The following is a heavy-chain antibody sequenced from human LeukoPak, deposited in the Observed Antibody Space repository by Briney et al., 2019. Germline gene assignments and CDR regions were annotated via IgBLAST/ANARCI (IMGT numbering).Heavy chain of an antibody. Sequence: ASVKVSCKASGYTFISYAMHWVRQAPGQGLEWMAWINAGNGNTKYSQKFQGRVTITRDTSASTAYMELSSLKSEDTAVYYCARAYSSSYAFDIWGQGTMVTVSS. J-gene: IGHJ3*02. V-gene: IGHV1-3*01. CDR1: GYTFISYA. D-gene: IGHD6-13*01. CDR2: INAGNGNT. CDR3: ARAYSSSYAFDI.